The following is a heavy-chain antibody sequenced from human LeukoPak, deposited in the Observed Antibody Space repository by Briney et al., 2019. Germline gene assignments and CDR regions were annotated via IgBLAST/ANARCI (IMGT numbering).Heavy chain of an antibody. V-gene: IGHV4-38-2*01. Sequence: PSETLSLTCAVSGYSISSGYYWGWIRQPPGKGLEGIGSIYHSGSTYYNPSLKSRATISIDTSKNQFSLKLSSVTAADTAAYYCARHQPGDIVVVPFDYWGQGTLVTVSS. J-gene: IGHJ4*02. CDR2: IYHSGST. D-gene: IGHD2-2*01. CDR3: ARHQPGDIVVVPFDY. CDR1: GYSISSGYY.